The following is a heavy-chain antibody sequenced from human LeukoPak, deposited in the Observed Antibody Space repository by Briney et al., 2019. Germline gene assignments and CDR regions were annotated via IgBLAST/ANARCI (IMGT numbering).Heavy chain of an antibody. V-gene: IGHV3-74*01. CDR2: INTDGSST. Sequence: GGSLRLSFAASGFTFSSYWMHWVRQAPGKGLVWVSRINTDGSSTSYADSVKGRFTISRDNAKNTLYLQMNSLRAEDTAVYYCARAPGGTYYYYMDVWGKGTTVTVSS. D-gene: IGHD1-1*01. J-gene: IGHJ6*03. CDR1: GFTFSSYW. CDR3: ARAPGGTYYYYMDV.